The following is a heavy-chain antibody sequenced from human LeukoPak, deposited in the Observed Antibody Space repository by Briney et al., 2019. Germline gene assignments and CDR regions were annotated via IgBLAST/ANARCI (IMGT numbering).Heavy chain of an antibody. D-gene: IGHD3-22*01. CDR1: GGSINSYF. J-gene: IGHJ3*02. V-gene: IGHV4-30-4*08. CDR2: IYYSGST. CDR3: ARAATMIVVAHDAFDI. Sequence: PSETLSLTCTVSGGSINSYFWSWIRQPPGKGLEWIGYIYYSGSTYYNPSLKSRVTISVDTSKNQFSLKLSSVTAADTAVYYCARAATMIVVAHDAFDIWGQGTMVTVSS.